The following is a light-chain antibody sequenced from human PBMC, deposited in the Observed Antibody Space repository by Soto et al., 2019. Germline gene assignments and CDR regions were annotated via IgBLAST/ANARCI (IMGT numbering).Light chain of an antibody. J-gene: IGLJ1*01. Sequence: SYELTQPPSVSVAPGQTARITCGGTNIGSKSVHWYQQKPGQAPVLGVYDDSDRPSGIPERFSGSNSGNTATLTISRVEAGDEADYYCQVWESSSDHYVFGTGTKLTVL. V-gene: IGLV3-21*02. CDR1: NIGSKS. CDR2: DDS. CDR3: QVWESSSDHYV.